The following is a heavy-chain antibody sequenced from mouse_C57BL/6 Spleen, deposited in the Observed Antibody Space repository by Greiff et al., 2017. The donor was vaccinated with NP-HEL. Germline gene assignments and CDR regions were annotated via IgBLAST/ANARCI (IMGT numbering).Heavy chain of an antibody. CDR1: GYSITSGYY. CDR2: ISYDGSN. J-gene: IGHJ2*01. Sequence: VQLQQSGPGLVKPSQSLSLTCSVTGYSITSGYYWNWIRQFPGNKLEWMGYISYDGSNNYNPSLKNRISITRDTSKNQFFLKLNSVTTEDTATYYCAREGIYYDYDFDYWGQGTTLTVSS. D-gene: IGHD2-4*01. CDR3: AREGIYYDYDFDY. V-gene: IGHV3-6*01.